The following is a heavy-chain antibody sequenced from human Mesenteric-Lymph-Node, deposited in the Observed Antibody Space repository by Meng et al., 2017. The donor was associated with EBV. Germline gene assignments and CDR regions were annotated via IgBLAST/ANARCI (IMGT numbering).Heavy chain of an antibody. Sequence: HLGESGGGVVQAGRSPSLSLAVSGFTCRSYGMHWVRQAPGKGLEWVAVIWHDGSKKEYADSVKGRFTISRDNSKNTLYLQMNSLRAEDTAVYYCVRDWSSGYSAFFDYWGQGTLVTVSS. CDR2: IWHDGSKK. CDR3: VRDWSSGYSAFFDY. V-gene: IGHV3-33*01. J-gene: IGHJ4*02. CDR1: GFTCRSYG. D-gene: IGHD3-3*01.